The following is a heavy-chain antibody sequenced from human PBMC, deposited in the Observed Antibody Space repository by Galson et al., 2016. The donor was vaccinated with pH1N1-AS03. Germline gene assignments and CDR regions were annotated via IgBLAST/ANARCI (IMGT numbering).Heavy chain of an antibody. CDR1: GFTFSTYW. Sequence: PRLSCAASGFTFSTYWMSWVRQAPGKGLEWVANMNQDESEKYYVGSVKGRFTIFRDNAKNSLYLQMNSLRAEDTALYYCVRDLHRASPGKSFDFWGQGTLVTVSS. D-gene: IGHD3-10*01. CDR3: VRDLHRASPGKSFDF. J-gene: IGHJ4*02. CDR2: MNQDESEK. V-gene: IGHV3-7*01.